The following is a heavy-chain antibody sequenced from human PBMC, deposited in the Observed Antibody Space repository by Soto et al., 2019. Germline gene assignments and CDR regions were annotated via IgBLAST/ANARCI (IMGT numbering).Heavy chain of an antibody. J-gene: IGHJ4*02. Sequence: ASVKVSCKASGYTFTDYAIHWVRQAPGQGLEWMGWINVGNGNTGYSRKFQGRVTNVRDMSASTAYIEVTSLTSEDTAIYYCAREGAHYTTLDHWGPGTLVTVSS. V-gene: IGHV1-3*01. D-gene: IGHD1-26*01. CDR3: AREGAHYTTLDH. CDR1: GYTFTDYA. CDR2: INVGNGNT.